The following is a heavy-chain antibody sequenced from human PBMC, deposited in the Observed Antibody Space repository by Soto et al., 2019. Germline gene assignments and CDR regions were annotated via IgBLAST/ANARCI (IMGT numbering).Heavy chain of an antibody. CDR2: IIPILGIA. CDR1: GGTFSSYT. J-gene: IGHJ6*03. D-gene: IGHD3-3*01. V-gene: IGHV1-69*02. Sequence: QLQLVQSGAEVKKPGSSVKVSCKASGGTFSSYTISWVRQAPGQGLEWMGRIIPILGIANYAQKFQGRVTITADKSTSTAYMELSSLRSEDTAVYYCAARAYYDFWSGPDYYYYMDVWGKGTTVTVSS. CDR3: AARAYYDFWSGPDYYYYMDV.